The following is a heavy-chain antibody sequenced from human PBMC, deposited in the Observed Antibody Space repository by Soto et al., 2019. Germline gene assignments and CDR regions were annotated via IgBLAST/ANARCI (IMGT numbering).Heavy chain of an antibody. CDR1: GFTFSSYS. V-gene: IGHV3-48*02. Sequence: EVQVVESGGGLVQPGGSLRLSCAASGFTFSSYSMNWVRQAPGKGLEWVSYISNTGNTIFYTDSVKGRFTISRDNAKNSLYLQMNSLRDEDTAVYYCARSSGARYYYAMDVWGQGTTVTVSS. CDR2: ISNTGNTI. CDR3: ARSSGARYYYAMDV. D-gene: IGHD2-15*01. J-gene: IGHJ6*02.